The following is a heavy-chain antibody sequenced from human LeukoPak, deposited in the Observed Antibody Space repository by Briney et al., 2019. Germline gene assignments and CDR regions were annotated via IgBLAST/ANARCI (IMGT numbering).Heavy chain of an antibody. CDR1: RGSISSGNYY. CDR3: ARHAPLGYSSVSYPPPNWFDP. J-gene: IGHJ5*02. V-gene: IGHV4-61*02. D-gene: IGHD6-19*01. Sequence: PSQTLSLTCTVSRGSISSGNYYWSWIRQPAGKGLVWIGCFHTRGRTNYNPSLKSRVIRSVDTSKNQFSLKLNSVTAADTAVYHCARHAPLGYSSVSYPPPNWFDPWGQGTLVTVSS. CDR2: FHTRGRT.